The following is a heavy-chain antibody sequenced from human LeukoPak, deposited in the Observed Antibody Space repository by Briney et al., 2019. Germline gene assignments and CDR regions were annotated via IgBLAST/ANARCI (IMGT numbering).Heavy chain of an antibody. V-gene: IGHV3-30*18. CDR1: GFTFSSYG. J-gene: IGHJ6*02. CDR2: ISYDGSNK. D-gene: IGHD5-18*01. CDR3: AKEYSSGDYYDYGMDV. Sequence: PGGSLRLSCAASGFTFSSYGMHWVRQAPGKGLEWVAVISYDGSNKYYADSVKGRFTISRDNSKNTLYLQMNSLRAEDTAVYYCAKEYSSGDYYDYGMDVWGQGTTVTVSS.